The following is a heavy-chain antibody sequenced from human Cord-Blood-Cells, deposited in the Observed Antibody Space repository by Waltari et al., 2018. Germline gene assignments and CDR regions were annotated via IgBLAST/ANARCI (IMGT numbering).Heavy chain of an antibody. CDR2: IYYSGST. CDR3: ARTWLRYYFDY. Sequence: GYYWSWIRQHPGKGLEWIGYIYYSGSTYYNPSLKSRVTISVDTSKNQFSLKLSSVTAADTTVYYCARTWLRYYFDYWGQGTLVTVSS. CDR1: GYY. V-gene: IGHV4-31*02. D-gene: IGHD5-12*01. J-gene: IGHJ4*02.